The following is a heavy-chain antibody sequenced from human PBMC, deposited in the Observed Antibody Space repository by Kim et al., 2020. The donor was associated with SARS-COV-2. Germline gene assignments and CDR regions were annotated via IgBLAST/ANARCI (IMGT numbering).Heavy chain of an antibody. D-gene: IGHD2-15*01. Sequence: SETLSLTCAVSGGSISSSNWWSWVRQPPGKGLEWIGEIYHSGSTNYNPSLKSRVTISVDKSKNQFSLKLSSVTAADTAVYYCAIYYVGYCSGGSCHTPLNYWGQGTLVTVSS. CDR2: IYHSGST. V-gene: IGHV4-4*02. CDR3: AIYYVGYCSGGSCHTPLNY. CDR1: GGSISSSNW. J-gene: IGHJ4*02.